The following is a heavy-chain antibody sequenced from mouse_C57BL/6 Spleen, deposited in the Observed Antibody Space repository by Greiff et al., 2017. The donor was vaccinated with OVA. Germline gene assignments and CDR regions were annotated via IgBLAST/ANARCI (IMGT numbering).Heavy chain of an antibody. CDR2: IRSGGST. Sequence: VQLQQSGPGLVQPSQSLSITCTASGFSLTSYGVHWVRQTPGKGLEWLGVIRSGGSTDYNAAFISRLSISKDNSKSQVFFKMNSLQADDTAIYYCASYSNYEDYYAMDYWGQGTSVTVSS. CDR3: ASYSNYEDYYAMDY. J-gene: IGHJ4*01. CDR1: GFSLTSYG. D-gene: IGHD2-5*01. V-gene: IGHV2-2*01.